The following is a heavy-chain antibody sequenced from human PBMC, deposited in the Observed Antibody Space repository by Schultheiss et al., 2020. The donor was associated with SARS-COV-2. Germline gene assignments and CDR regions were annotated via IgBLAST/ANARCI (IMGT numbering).Heavy chain of an antibody. CDR3: ARDSLRIRKTYYYDSSGYTHAFDI. J-gene: IGHJ3*02. CDR2: INHSGST. V-gene: IGHV4-34*01. D-gene: IGHD3-22*01. CDR1: GFTVSSNY. Sequence: ESLKISCAASGFTVSSNYMSWVRQAPGKGLEWIGEINHSGSTYYNPSLKSRVTISVDTSKNQFSLKLSSVTAADTAVYYCARDSLRIRKTYYYDSSGYTHAFDIWGQGTMVTVSS.